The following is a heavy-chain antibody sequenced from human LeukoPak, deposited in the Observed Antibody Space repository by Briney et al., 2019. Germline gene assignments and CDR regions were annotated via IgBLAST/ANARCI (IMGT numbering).Heavy chain of an antibody. Sequence: GGSLRLSCAASGFIFSNYGFHWVRQAPGKGLEWVAVIWSDGNNKYYADSVKGRFTISRDNAKNTLYLQMNSLRAEDTAVYFCARCYYESSNWFDPWVQGTLVTVSS. CDR1: GFIFSNYG. D-gene: IGHD3-10*01. CDR3: ARCYYESSNWFDP. CDR2: IWSDGNNK. J-gene: IGHJ5*02. V-gene: IGHV3-33*01.